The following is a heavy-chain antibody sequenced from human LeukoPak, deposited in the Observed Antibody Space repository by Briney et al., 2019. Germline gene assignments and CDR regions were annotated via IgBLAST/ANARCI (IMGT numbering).Heavy chain of an antibody. CDR2: IIPIFGIA. Sequence: SVKVSCKASGGTFSSYAISWVRQAPGQGLEWMGRIIPIFGIANYAQKFQGRVTITADKSTSTAYMELSSLRSEDTAVYYCARDLVVVDDDAFDIWGQGTMVTVSS. D-gene: IGHD3-22*01. J-gene: IGHJ3*02. V-gene: IGHV1-69*04. CDR3: ARDLVVVDDDAFDI. CDR1: GGTFSSYA.